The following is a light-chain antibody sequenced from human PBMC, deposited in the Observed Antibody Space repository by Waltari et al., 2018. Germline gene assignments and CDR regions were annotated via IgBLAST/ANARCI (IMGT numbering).Light chain of an antibody. CDR3: QQTYNAPVT. CDR1: QGISSS. CDR2: GAS. Sequence: IQWTPSPPSLSTSIGDRVTTTYRVRQGISSSLNWFRQKAGKIPNLLIYGASNLQSGVPSRFSGSGSGTDFTLTITSLQPDAVATFYGQQTYNAPVTFGQGNRLEIE. V-gene: IGKV1-27*01. J-gene: IGKJ5*01.